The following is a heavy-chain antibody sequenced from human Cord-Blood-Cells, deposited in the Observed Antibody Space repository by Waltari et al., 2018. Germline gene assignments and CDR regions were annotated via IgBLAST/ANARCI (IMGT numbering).Heavy chain of an antibody. D-gene: IGHD3-3*01. CDR2: IYHSGST. Sequence: QVQLQESGPGLVKPSATLSLTCAVSGYSISSGSFWGWIRQPPGKGLEWIGSIYHSGSTYYNPSLKSRVTISVDTSKNQFSLKLSSVTAADTAVYYCAREGTIFALDYWGQGTLVTVSS. CDR3: AREGTIFALDY. J-gene: IGHJ4*02. V-gene: IGHV4-38-2*02. CDR1: GYSISSGSF.